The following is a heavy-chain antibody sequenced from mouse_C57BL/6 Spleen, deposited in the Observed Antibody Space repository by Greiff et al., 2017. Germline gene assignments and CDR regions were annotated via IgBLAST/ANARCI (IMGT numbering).Heavy chain of an antibody. CDR1: GYSITSGYY. CDR3: ARWLLQAMDY. Sequence: VQLKESGPGLVKPSQSLSLTCSVTGYSITSGYYWNWIRQFPGNKLEWMGYISYDGSNNYNPSLKNRISITRDTSKNQFFLKLNSVTTEDTATYYCARWLLQAMDYWGQGTSVTVSS. V-gene: IGHV3-6*01. J-gene: IGHJ4*01. CDR2: ISYDGSN. D-gene: IGHD2-3*01.